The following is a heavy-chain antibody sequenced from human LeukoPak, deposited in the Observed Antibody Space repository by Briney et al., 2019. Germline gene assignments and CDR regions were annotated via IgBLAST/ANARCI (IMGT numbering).Heavy chain of an antibody. J-gene: IGHJ1*01. CDR2: ISAYNGYT. CDR3: ARDKAVTTEVTQHFLH. CDR1: GCSFTNYG. Sequence: GASVKVSCKATGCSFTNYGISWVRQAPGQGLEWMGGISAYNGYTDYAQKLQFRVTMTTDTSTSTAYMELRSLRSDDTAVYYCARDKAVTTEVTQHFLHWGQGTLVTVSS. V-gene: IGHV1-18*01. D-gene: IGHD4-23*01.